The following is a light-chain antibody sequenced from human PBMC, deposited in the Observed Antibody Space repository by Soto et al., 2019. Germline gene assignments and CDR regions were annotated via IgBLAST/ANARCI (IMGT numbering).Light chain of an antibody. J-gene: IGKJ1*01. CDR2: GVS. CDR3: HQYATSPKT. V-gene: IGKV3-20*01. CDR1: QSVSSSY. Sequence: EIVLTQSPGTLSLSPGERATLSCRASQSVSSSYLAWYQHKPGQAPRLLIYGVSSRATGIPDRFSGSGAGTHFTLTISRLEPEDFAVYYCHQYATSPKTFGQGTKVEIK.